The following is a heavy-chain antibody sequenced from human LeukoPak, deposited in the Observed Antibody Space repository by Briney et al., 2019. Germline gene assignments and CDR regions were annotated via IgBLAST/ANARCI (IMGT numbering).Heavy chain of an antibody. CDR2: ISGSGGST. Sequence: PGGSLRLSCAASGFTFSSYAMSWVRQAPGKGLEWVSAISGSGGSTYYADSVKGRFTISRDNSKNTLYLQMNSLRAEDTAVYYCAKVVGKKSIAARPGGGGYWGQGTLVTVSS. CDR1: GFTFSSYA. J-gene: IGHJ4*02. V-gene: IGHV3-23*01. CDR3: AKVVGKKSIAARPGGGGY. D-gene: IGHD6-6*01.